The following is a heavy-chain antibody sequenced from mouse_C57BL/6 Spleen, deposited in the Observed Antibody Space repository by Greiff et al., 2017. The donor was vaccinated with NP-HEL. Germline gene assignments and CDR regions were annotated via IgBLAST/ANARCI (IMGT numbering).Heavy chain of an antibody. D-gene: IGHD2-4*01. Sequence: DVRLVESGGGLVKPGGSLKLSCAASGFTFSDYGMHWVRQAPEKGLEWVAYISSGSSTIYYADTVKGRFTISRDNAKNTLFLQMTSLRSEDTAMYYCARNYYDYAGYFDVWGTGTTVTVSS. CDR3: ARNYYDYAGYFDV. CDR1: GFTFSDYG. CDR2: ISSGSSTI. J-gene: IGHJ1*03. V-gene: IGHV5-17*01.